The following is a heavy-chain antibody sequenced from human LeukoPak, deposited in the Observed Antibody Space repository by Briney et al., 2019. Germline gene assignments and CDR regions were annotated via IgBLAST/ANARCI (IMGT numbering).Heavy chain of an antibody. D-gene: IGHD6-19*01. Sequence: SETLSLTCTVSGGSISSSSYYWGWIRQPPGKGLEWIGSIYYSGSTYYNPSLKSRVTISVDTSKNQFSLKLSSVTAADTAVYYCARNPGIAVTFDYWGQGTLVTVSS. J-gene: IGHJ4*02. V-gene: IGHV4-39*01. CDR1: GGSISSSSYY. CDR2: IYYSGST. CDR3: ARNPGIAVTFDY.